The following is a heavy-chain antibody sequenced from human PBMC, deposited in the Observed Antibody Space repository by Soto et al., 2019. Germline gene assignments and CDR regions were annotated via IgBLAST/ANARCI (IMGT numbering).Heavy chain of an antibody. J-gene: IGHJ5*02. V-gene: IGHV5-51*01. CDR2: IYPGDSDT. Sequence: PGESLKISCKGSGYSFTSYWIGWVRQMPGKGLEWMGIIYPGDSDTRYSPSFQGQVTISADKSISTAYLQWSSLKASDTAMYYCAKLGPLGEWLFNWFDPWGQGTLVTVSS. D-gene: IGHD3-3*01. CDR3: AKLGPLGEWLFNWFDP. CDR1: GYSFTSYW.